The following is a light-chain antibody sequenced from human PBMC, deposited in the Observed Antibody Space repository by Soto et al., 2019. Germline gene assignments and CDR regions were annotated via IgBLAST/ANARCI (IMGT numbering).Light chain of an antibody. CDR3: QQRSNWPPIT. CDR1: QGISSY. CDR2: AAS. V-gene: IGKV1-9*01. Sequence: DIQLTQSPSFLSASVVDRVTITCLASQGISSYLAWYQQKPGKAPKLLIYAASTLQSGVPSRFSGSGSGTDFTLTISSLEPEDFAVYYCQQRSNWPPITCGQGTRLEIK. J-gene: IGKJ5*01.